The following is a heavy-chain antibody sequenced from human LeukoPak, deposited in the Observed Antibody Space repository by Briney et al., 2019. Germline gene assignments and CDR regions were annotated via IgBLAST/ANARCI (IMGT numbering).Heavy chain of an antibody. CDR2: INWSGGRT. CDR1: GFTFDDYG. J-gene: IGHJ3*02. CDR3: AREGYGSHALDI. V-gene: IGHV3-20*04. Sequence: GGSLRLSCAASGFTFDDYGMSWVRQAPGKGLEWVSGINWSGGRTGYADSLKGRFTISRDNAKNTLYLQMNSLRDEDTAVYYCAREGYGSHALDIWGQGTMVTVSS. D-gene: IGHD3-10*01.